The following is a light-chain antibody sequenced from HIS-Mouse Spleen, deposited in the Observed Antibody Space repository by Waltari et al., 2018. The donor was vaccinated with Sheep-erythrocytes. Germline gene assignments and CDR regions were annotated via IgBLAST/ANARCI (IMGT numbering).Light chain of an antibody. CDR1: NIGSKS. CDR3: QVWDSSSDHYV. V-gene: IGLV3-21*03. Sequence: SYVLTQPPSVSVAPGKTARITCGGNNIGSKSVHWYQQKQGQAPVLVVYDVSDRPSGIPERFSGSNSGNTATLTISRVEAGDEADYYCQVWDSSSDHYVFGTGTKVTVL. J-gene: IGLJ1*01. CDR2: DVS.